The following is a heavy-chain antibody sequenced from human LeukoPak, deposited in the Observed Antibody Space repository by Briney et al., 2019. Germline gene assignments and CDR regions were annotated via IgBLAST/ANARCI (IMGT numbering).Heavy chain of an antibody. CDR1: GYTFTGYY. CDR2: INPNSGGT. CDR3: ARFSSSWYSPYGMDV. D-gene: IGHD6-13*01. J-gene: IGHJ6*02. Sequence: ASVKVSCKASGYTFTGYYMHWVRQAPGQGLEWMGWINPNSGGTNYAQKFQGRLTMTTDTSTSTAYMELTSLESADTAIYFCARFSSSWYSPYGMDVWGQGTTITVSS. V-gene: IGHV1-2*02.